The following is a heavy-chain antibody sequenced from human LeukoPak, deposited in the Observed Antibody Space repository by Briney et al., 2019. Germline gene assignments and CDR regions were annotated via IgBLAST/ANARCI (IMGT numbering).Heavy chain of an antibody. J-gene: IGHJ4*02. CDR2: IWHSGST. CDR3: ARRAYSAAYWKHFDY. Sequence: SETLSLTCTVSGYSISSGYYWGWIRLPPGKGLEWIGSIWHSGSTYYNPSLKSRVTISVDTSKNQFSLKLNSVTAADTAVYFCARRAYSAAYWKHFDYWGQGTLVTVSS. V-gene: IGHV4-38-2*02. CDR1: GYSISSGYY. D-gene: IGHD1-1*01.